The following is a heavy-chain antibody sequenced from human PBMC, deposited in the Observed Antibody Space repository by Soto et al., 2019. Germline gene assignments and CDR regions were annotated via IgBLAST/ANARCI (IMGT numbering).Heavy chain of an antibody. CDR1: GGSVRNNSYS. CDR3: ARHVASLTRIVVIPHYFDY. CDR2: IYSSENT. V-gene: IGHV4-39*01. Sequence: SETHSLTSTVSGGSVRNNSYSWSWIRQSPGKGLEWIGTIYSSENTYYNPSLLSRVTISVDTSKNQFSLKLSSVTAADTAVYYCARHVASLTRIVVIPHYFDYWGQGTLVTVS. D-gene: IGHD3-22*01. J-gene: IGHJ4*02.